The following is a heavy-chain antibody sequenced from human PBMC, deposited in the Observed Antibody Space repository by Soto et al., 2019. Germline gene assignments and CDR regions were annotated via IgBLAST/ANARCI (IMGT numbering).Heavy chain of an antibody. J-gene: IGHJ6*02. CDR3: ARDGHGMDV. CDR1: GGSVSTGSYD. V-gene: IGHV4-61*01. CDR2: IFFTGSA. Sequence: SETLSLTCTVSGGSVSTGSYDWSWIRQPPGKGLEWIGKIFFTGSAHYNPSLRNRVTMSVDTSKDQFSLTLTSVTAADTAVYYCARDGHGMDVWGQGTTVTVS.